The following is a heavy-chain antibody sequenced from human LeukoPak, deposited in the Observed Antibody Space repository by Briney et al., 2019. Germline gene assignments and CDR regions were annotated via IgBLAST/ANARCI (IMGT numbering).Heavy chain of an antibody. CDR1: GFTFSSYA. CDR2: ISGSGGST. V-gene: IGHV3-23*01. Sequence: GGSLRLSCAASGFTFSSYAMSWVRQAPGKGLEWVSAISGSGGSTYYADSVKGRFTISRDNSKNTLYLQMNSLRAEDTAVYYCAKDLGEYYYGSGSSYYFDYWGQGTLVTVSS. J-gene: IGHJ4*02. CDR3: AKDLGEYYYGSGSSYYFDY. D-gene: IGHD3-10*01.